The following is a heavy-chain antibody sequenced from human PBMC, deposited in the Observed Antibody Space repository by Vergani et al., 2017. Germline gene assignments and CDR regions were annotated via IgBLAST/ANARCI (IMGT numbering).Heavy chain of an antibody. Sequence: QVQLVQSGAEVKKPGSSVKVSCKASGGTFSSYAISWVRQAPGQGLEWMGIINPSGGSTSYAQKFQGRVTMTRDTSTSTVYMELSSLRSEGTAVYYCTRGWYYDSIAYWAYWGQGTLVTVSS. D-gene: IGHD3-22*01. V-gene: IGHV1-46*03. J-gene: IGHJ4*02. CDR1: GGTFSSYA. CDR3: TRGWYYDSIAYWAY. CDR2: INPSGGST.